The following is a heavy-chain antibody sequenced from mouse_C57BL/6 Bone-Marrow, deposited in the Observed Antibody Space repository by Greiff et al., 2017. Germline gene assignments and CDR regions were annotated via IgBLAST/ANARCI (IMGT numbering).Heavy chain of an antibody. CDR1: GFSLSTSGMG. CDR3: ARSLRRYFDV. V-gene: IGHV8-12*01. CDR2: IYWDDDK. J-gene: IGHJ1*03. Sequence: QVTLKESGPGILQSSQTLSLTCSFSGFSLSTSGMGVSWIRQPSGKGLEWLAHIYWDDDKRYNPSLKSRLTISKDTSRNQVFLKITSVDTADTATYYSARSLRRYFDVWGTGTTVTVSS. D-gene: IGHD2-12*01.